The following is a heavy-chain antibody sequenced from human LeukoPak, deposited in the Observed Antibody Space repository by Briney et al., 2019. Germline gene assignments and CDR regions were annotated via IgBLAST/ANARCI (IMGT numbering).Heavy chain of an antibody. J-gene: IGHJ4*02. Sequence: GGSLRLSCAASGFTFSNAWMNWVRQAPGKGLEWVGHIKSKTDGETADYAAPVKGRFTISRDDSKNTLCLQMNGLKTEDTAVYYCTTGGYYDSSGYWPLDHWGQGTLVTVSS. CDR3: TTGGYYDSSGYWPLDH. CDR2: IKSKTDGETA. D-gene: IGHD3-22*01. CDR1: GFTFSNAW. V-gene: IGHV3-15*01.